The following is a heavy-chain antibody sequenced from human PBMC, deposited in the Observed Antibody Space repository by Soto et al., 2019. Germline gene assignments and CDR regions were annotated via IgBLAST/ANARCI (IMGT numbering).Heavy chain of an antibody. CDR3: ARAPGYCSSTSCHLFDY. CDR1: GGSISSYY. CDR2: IYTSGST. D-gene: IGHD2-2*01. J-gene: IGHJ4*02. V-gene: IGHV4-4*07. Sequence: PSETLSLTCTVSGGSISSYYWSWIRQPAGKGLEWIGRIYTSGSTNYNPSLKSRVTMSVDTSKNQFSLKLSSVTAADTAVYYCARAPGYCSSTSCHLFDYWGQGTLVTVS.